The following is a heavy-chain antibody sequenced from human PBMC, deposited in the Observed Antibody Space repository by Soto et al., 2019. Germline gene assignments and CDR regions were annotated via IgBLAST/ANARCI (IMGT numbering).Heavy chain of an antibody. CDR1: GGSFSGYY. CDR2: INHSGST. Sequence: SETLSLTCAVYGGSFSGYYWSWIRQPPGKGLEWIGEINHSGSTNYNPSLKSRVTISVDTSKNQFPLKLSSVTAADTAVYYCARGRIGNDYVWGSYRYTLAKYFQHWGQGTLVTVSS. CDR3: ARGRIGNDYVWGSYRYTLAKYFQH. D-gene: IGHD3-16*02. V-gene: IGHV4-34*01. J-gene: IGHJ1*01.